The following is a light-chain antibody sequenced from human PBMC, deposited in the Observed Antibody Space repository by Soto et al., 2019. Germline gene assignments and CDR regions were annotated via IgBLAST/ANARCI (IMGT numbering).Light chain of an antibody. J-gene: IGLJ2*01. V-gene: IGLV2-8*01. CDR3: VSYAGSNKYVL. CDR2: EVS. CDR1: SSDVGANNF. Sequence: QSAPAQPPSASGSPGQSVTISCTGTSSDVGANNFVSWYQHHPGKAPKLLIYEVSKRPSGVPDRFSGSKSGNTASLTVSGLQAEDEAHYFCVSYAGSNKYVLFGGGPKVTVL.